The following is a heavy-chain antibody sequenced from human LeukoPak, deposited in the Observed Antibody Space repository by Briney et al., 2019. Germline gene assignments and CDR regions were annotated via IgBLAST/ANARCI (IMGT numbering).Heavy chain of an antibody. CDR2: IKQDGSEK. V-gene: IGHV3-7*01. Sequence: DPGGSLRLSCAASGFTFSSYWMTWVRQAPGKGLEWVANIKQDGSEKYYVDSVKGRFTISRDNAKSSLYPQMDSLRAEDTAVYYCERAIGKSEGHWGQGTLVTVSS. CDR1: GFTFSSYW. CDR3: ERAIGKSEGH. D-gene: IGHD4-23*01. J-gene: IGHJ4*02.